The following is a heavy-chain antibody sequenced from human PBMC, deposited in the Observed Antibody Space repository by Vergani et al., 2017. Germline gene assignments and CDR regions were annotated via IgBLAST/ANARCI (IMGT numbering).Heavy chain of an antibody. Sequence: EVHLEESGGGLVQPGGSLRLSCAASGFTFDDYAMHWVRQPPGKGLEWVSGISWNSGSIGYADSVKGRFTISRDNAKNSLYLQMNSLRAEDTAFYYCAKGGDYYYYYMDVWGKGTTVTVSS. CDR3: AKGGDYYYYYMDV. CDR2: ISWNSGSI. V-gene: IGHV3-9*01. J-gene: IGHJ6*03. CDR1: GFTFDDYA.